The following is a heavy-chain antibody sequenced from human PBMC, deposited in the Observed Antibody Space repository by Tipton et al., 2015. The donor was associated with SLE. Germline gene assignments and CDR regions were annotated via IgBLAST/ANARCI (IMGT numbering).Heavy chain of an antibody. V-gene: IGHV4-34*01. CDR2: INHSGRT. CDR3: ARASRHFMEYSSSWFFDY. J-gene: IGHJ4*02. CDR1: GGSFSGHY. D-gene: IGHD6-13*01. Sequence: TLSLTCAVYGGSFSGHYWSWIRQPPGKGLEWIGEINHSGRTNYNPSLKSRVTISVDTSKNQFSLKLSSVNAADTAVYYCARASRHFMEYSSSWFFDYWGQGTLVTVSS.